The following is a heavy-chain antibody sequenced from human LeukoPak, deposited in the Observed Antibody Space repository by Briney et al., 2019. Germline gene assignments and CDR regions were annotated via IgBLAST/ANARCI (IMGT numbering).Heavy chain of an antibody. CDR2: IKSKVHGETI. CDR1: GFTFSNAW. CDR3: TTVWGGD. J-gene: IGHJ1*01. D-gene: IGHD7-27*01. V-gene: IGHV3-15*01. Sequence: PGGSLRLSCAASGFTFSNAWMSWARQAPGKGLEWLGRIKSKVHGETIDYAAPVKGRFTISRDDSKNTLYLEMNSLETEDTGVYYCTTVWGGDWGQGTLVTVSS.